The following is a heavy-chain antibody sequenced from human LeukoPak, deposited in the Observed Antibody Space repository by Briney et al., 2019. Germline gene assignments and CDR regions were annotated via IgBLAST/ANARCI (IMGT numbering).Heavy chain of an antibody. CDR2: IYHSGGT. CDR1: GGSVSSGDYY. V-gene: IGHV4-30-4*01. D-gene: IGHD2-15*01. CDR3: ARVTCSGGSCYSFDY. Sequence: SQTLSLTCTVSGGSVSSGDYYWSWIRQPPGKGLEWIGYIYHSGGTYYSPPLKSRVTISVDTSKNQFSLKLTSVTAADTAVYYCARVTCSGGSCYSFDYWGQGTLVTVSS. J-gene: IGHJ4*02.